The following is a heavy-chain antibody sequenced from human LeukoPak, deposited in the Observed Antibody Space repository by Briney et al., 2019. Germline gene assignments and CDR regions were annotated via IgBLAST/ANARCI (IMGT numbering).Heavy chain of an antibody. CDR1: GYTFTSYG. Sequence: ASVKVSCKASGYTFTSYGISWVRQAPGQGLERMGWISAYNGNTNYAQKLQGRVTMTTDTSTSTAYMELRSLRSDDTAVYYCALSWSWKNWFDPWGQGTLVTVSS. CDR3: ALSWSWKNWFDP. CDR2: ISAYNGNT. V-gene: IGHV1-18*01. J-gene: IGHJ5*02. D-gene: IGHD1-1*01.